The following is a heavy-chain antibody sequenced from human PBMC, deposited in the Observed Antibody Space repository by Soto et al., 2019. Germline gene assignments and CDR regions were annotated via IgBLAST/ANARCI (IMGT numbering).Heavy chain of an antibody. V-gene: IGHV1-3*01. CDR2: INAGNGNT. CDR1: GYTFTSYA. CDR3: AREGPYSSSWYWNYYYGMDV. D-gene: IGHD6-13*01. J-gene: IGHJ6*02. Sequence: ASVKVSCKASGYTFTSYAMHWVRQAPGQRLEWMGWINAGNGNTKYSQKFQGRVTITRDTSASTAYMELSSLRSEDTAVYYCAREGPYSSSWYWNYYYGMDVWGQGTTVTVS.